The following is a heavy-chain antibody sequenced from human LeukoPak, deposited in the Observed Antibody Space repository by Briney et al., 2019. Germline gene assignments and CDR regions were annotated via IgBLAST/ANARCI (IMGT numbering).Heavy chain of an antibody. J-gene: IGHJ5*02. Sequence: QSGGSLRLSCAPSGFTFSNYWMTWVRQAPGKGLEWVANIKQDGSEKYYVDFVKGRFTISRDNAKNSLYLQMNSLRAEDTAVYYCARAGRRSFMGPLTDWFDPWGQGTLVTVSS. D-gene: IGHD4/OR15-4a*01. CDR1: GFTFSNYW. CDR3: ARAGRRSFMGPLTDWFDP. CDR2: IKQDGSEK. V-gene: IGHV3-7*01.